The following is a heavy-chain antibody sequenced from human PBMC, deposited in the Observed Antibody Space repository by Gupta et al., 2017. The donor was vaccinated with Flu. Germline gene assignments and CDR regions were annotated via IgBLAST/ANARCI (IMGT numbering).Heavy chain of an antibody. CDR3: ARDEPCGGDCYYLDI. J-gene: IGHJ4*02. D-gene: IGHD2-21*02. CDR2: VLGST. Sequence: VLGSTKYAQRFRGRVTISADESTSAVYMELSSLRFDDTAVFYCARDEPCGGDCYYLDIWGQGTPVTVSS. V-gene: IGHV1-69*01.